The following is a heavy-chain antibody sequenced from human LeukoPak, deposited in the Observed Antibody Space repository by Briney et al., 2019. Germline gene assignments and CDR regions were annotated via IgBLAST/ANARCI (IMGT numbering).Heavy chain of an antibody. CDR2: SYYSWIT. D-gene: IGHD5-24*01. CDR3: ARRPDGGGWL. CDR1: GDSISSRSYY. Sequence: AETLSLTCTVSGDSISSRSYYWGWSRQPPGKGLDWIVSSYYSWITYYNPSLKRRVTISVDTSKIQFSLRLSSVTAADTAVYYCARRPDGGGWLWGKGTLVTVSS. J-gene: IGHJ4*02. V-gene: IGHV4-39*01.